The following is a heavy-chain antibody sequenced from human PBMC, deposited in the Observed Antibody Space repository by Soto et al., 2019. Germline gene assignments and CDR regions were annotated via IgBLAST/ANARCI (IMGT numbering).Heavy chain of an antibody. CDR2: INHSGST. D-gene: IGHD6-19*01. J-gene: IGHJ5*02. Sequence: QVQLQQWGAGLLKPSETLSLTCAVYGGSFSGYYWSWIRQPPGKGLEWIGEINHSGSTNYNPSLKSRVTISVDTTKNQFSQKQSSVTAADTAVYYCARGGGSGPSTVGWFDPWGQGTLVTVSS. CDR3: ARGGGSGPSTVGWFDP. CDR1: GGSFSGYY. V-gene: IGHV4-34*01.